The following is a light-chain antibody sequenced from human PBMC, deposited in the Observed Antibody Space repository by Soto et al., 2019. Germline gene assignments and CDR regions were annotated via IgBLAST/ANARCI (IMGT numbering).Light chain of an antibody. CDR1: QSVSTY. V-gene: IGKV3-11*01. Sequence: EIVLTQSPATLSLSPGERATLSCRASQSVSTYLAWYQQKPGQAPRLLIYDAFNRATGVPARFRGSGSGTDFTLTISGLEPEDFAVYYCQQYNNWPPLTFGGGTKVEIK. CDR2: DAF. CDR3: QQYNNWPPLT. J-gene: IGKJ4*01.